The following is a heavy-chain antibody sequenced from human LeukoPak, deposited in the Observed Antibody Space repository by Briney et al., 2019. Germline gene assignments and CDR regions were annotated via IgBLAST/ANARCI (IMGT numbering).Heavy chain of an antibody. V-gene: IGHV4-39*07. Sequence: SETLSLTCTVSGGSISSSSYYWGWIRQPPGRGLEWIGTIYYSGSTYYNPSLMSRVTISVDTSKHQFSLKLSSVTAADTAVYYCAREMSSSGYYYYPCYYMDVWGKGTTVTLSS. J-gene: IGHJ6*03. CDR2: IYYSGST. D-gene: IGHD3-22*01. CDR1: GGSISSSSYY. CDR3: AREMSSSGYYYYPCYYMDV.